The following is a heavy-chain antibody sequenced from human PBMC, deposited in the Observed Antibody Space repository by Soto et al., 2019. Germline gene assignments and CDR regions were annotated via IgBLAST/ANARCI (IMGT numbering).Heavy chain of an antibody. CDR3: ANLAIFGAGGGMDV. Sequence: QVQLVESGGGVVQPGRSLRLSCAASGVTFSSYGMHWVRQAPGKGLEWVAVISYDGSNKYYADSVKGRFTISRDNSKNTLYLQMNSLRAEDTAVYYCANLAIFGAGGGMDVWGQGTTVTVSS. CDR2: ISYDGSNK. CDR1: GVTFSSYG. D-gene: IGHD3-3*02. J-gene: IGHJ6*02. V-gene: IGHV3-30*18.